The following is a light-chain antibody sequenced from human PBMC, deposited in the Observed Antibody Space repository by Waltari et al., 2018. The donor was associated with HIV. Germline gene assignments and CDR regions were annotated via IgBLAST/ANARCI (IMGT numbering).Light chain of an antibody. Sequence: QSVLTQPPSASGTPGQRVTISCFGSTSNIGRNRLNWYQQLPRMAPKLLIYSNDRRPSGVPGRLSGSKSGTSASLAISGLQSEDEADYYCAVWDDSLNGVVFGGGTRLTVL. CDR2: SND. CDR1: TSNIGRNR. V-gene: IGLV1-44*01. CDR3: AVWDDSLNGVV. J-gene: IGLJ2*01.